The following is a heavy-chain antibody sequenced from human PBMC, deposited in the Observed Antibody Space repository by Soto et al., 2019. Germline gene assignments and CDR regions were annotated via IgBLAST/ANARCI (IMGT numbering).Heavy chain of an antibody. CDR2: ISAYNGNT. CDR1: GYTFTSYG. V-gene: IGHV1-18*01. CDR3: AREDYYDSSGYSNWFDP. Sequence: ASVKVSCKASGYTFTSYGISWVRQAPGQGLEWMGWISAYNGNTNYAQKLQGRVTMTTDTSTSTAYMELRSLRSDDTAVYYCAREDYYDSSGYSNWFDPWGQGTLVTVSS. J-gene: IGHJ5*02. D-gene: IGHD3-22*01.